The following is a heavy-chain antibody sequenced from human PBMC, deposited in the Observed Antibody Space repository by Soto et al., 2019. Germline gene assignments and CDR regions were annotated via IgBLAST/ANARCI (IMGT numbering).Heavy chain of an antibody. CDR1: GFTFKTYG. CDR3: AREGGYSYGTNDAFDI. D-gene: IGHD5-18*01. J-gene: IGHJ3*02. V-gene: IGHV3-30*03. Sequence: GGSLRLSCAASGFTFKTYGMHWLRQAPGKGLEWVAVISDDGSNKYNIASVEGRFTISRDNSKNTLSLQMNSLRDEDTAVYYCAREGGYSYGTNDAFDIWGQGTMVTVSS. CDR2: ISDDGSNK.